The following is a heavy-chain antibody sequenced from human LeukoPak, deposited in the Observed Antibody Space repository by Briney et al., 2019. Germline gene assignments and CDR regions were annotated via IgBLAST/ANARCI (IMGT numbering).Heavy chain of an antibody. Sequence: GGSLRLSCAASGFTFSSYSMNWVRQAPGKGLEWVSYISSSSSTIYYADSVKGRFTISRDNAKNSLYLQMNSLRAEDTAVYYCVSSSRRDIVVVASDYWGQGTLVTVSS. CDR2: ISSSSSTI. J-gene: IGHJ4*02. CDR1: GFTFSSYS. CDR3: VSSSRRDIVVVASDY. V-gene: IGHV3-48*01. D-gene: IGHD2-15*01.